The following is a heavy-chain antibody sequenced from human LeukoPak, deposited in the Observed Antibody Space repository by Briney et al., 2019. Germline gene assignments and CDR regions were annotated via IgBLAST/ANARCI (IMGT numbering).Heavy chain of an antibody. CDR1: GFTFDDYA. D-gene: IGHD6-19*01. Sequence: GGSLRLSCAASGFTFDDYAMHWVRQAPGKGLEWVSGISWNSGSIGYADSVKGRFTISRDNAKNSLYLQMNSLRAEDTALYYSAKEDESGWYGMDVWGQGTTVTVSS. J-gene: IGHJ6*02. V-gene: IGHV3-9*01. CDR2: ISWNSGSI. CDR3: AKEDESGWYGMDV.